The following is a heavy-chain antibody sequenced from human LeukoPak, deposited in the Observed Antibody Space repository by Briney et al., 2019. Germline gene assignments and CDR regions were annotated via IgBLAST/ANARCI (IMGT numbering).Heavy chain of an antibody. V-gene: IGHV4-61*02. J-gene: IGHJ2*01. D-gene: IGHD1-26*01. CDR1: GGSISSGSYY. CDR2: IYTSGST. CDR3: ARAGFGLGLWYFDL. Sequence: PSETLSLTCTVSGGSISSGSYYWSWIRQPAGKGLEWIGRIYTSGSTNYNPSLKSRVTISVDTSKNQFSLKLSSVTAADTAVYYCARAGFGLGLWYFDLWGRGTLATVSS.